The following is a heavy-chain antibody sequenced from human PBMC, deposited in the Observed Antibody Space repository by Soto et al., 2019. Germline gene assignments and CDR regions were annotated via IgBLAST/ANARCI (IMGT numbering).Heavy chain of an antibody. CDR2: IYWDDDK. Sequence: TLSLTCTVSGGSISSYYWSWIRQPPGKALEWLALIYWDDDKRYSPSLKSRLTITKDTSKNQVVLTMTNMDPVDTATYYCAPSPPLFLIDSWGQGPLVTVPP. D-gene: IGHD2-21*01. CDR3: APSPPLFLIDS. CDR1: GGSISSYYW. J-gene: IGHJ4*02. V-gene: IGHV2-5*08.